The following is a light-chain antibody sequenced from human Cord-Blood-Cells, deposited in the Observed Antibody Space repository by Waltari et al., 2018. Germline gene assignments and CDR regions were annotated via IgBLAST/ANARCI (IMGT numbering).Light chain of an antibody. CDR1: SRDVGGYNY. J-gene: IGLJ1*01. Sequence: QSALTQPASVSGSPGQSITISCTGTSRDVGGYNYVPCYQQHPGKAPKLMIYDVSNPPSGVSNLFSGSKSGNTASLTISVLQSEDEAYYYCSSYTSSSTLVFGTGTKVTVL. CDR2: DVS. CDR3: SSYTSSSTLV. V-gene: IGLV2-14*03.